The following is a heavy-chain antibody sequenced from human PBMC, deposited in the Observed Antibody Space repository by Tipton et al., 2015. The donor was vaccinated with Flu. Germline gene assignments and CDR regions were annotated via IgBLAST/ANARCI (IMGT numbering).Heavy chain of an antibody. Sequence: TLSLTCTVSGGSISSYYWSWIRQPPGKGLEWIGYIYYSGSTNYNPSLKSRVTISVDTSKNQFSLKLSSVTAADTAVYYCAREKVGATSAFDIWGQGTMVTVPS. CDR1: GGSISSYY. V-gene: IGHV4-59*01. CDR2: IYYSGST. J-gene: IGHJ3*02. D-gene: IGHD1-26*01. CDR3: AREKVGATSAFDI.